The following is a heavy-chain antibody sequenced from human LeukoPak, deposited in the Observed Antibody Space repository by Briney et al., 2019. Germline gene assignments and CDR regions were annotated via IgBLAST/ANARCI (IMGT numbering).Heavy chain of an antibody. V-gene: IGHV4-39*07. J-gene: IGHJ5*02. CDR2: IYYSGST. CDR3: GTVTTVLGWFDP. Sequence: SETLSLTCTVSGGSISSSSYYWGWIRQPPGKGLEWIGSIYYSGSTYYNPSLKSRVTISVDTSKNQFSLKLSSVTAADTAVYYCGTVTTVLGWFDPWGQGTLVTVSS. CDR1: GGSISSSSYY. D-gene: IGHD4-17*01.